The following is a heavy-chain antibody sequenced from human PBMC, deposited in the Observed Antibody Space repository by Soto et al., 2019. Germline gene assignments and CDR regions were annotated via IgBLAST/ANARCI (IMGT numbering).Heavy chain of an antibody. Sequence: ASVKVSCKASGYTFTSYGISWVRQAPGQGLEWMGWISAYNGNTNYAQKLQGRVTMTTDTSTSTAHMELRSLRSDDTAVYYCARAGNDYSNYAYYYYYMDVWGKGTTVTVSS. CDR1: GYTFTSYG. J-gene: IGHJ6*03. CDR2: ISAYNGNT. D-gene: IGHD4-4*01. V-gene: IGHV1-18*01. CDR3: ARAGNDYSNYAYYYYYMDV.